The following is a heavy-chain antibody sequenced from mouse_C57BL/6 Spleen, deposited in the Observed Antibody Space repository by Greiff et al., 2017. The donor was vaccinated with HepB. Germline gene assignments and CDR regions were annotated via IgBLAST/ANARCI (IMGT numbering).Heavy chain of an antibody. Sequence: QVQLQQSGAELVRPGSSVKLSCKASGYTFTSYWMDWVKQRPGQGLEWIGNIYPSDSETHYNQKFKDKATLTVDKSSSTAYMQLSSLTSEDSAVYYCARVTTVVATDAYWGQGTLVTVSA. CDR3: ARVTTVVATDAY. CDR1: GYTFTSYW. D-gene: IGHD1-1*01. CDR2: IYPSDSET. V-gene: IGHV1-61*01. J-gene: IGHJ3*01.